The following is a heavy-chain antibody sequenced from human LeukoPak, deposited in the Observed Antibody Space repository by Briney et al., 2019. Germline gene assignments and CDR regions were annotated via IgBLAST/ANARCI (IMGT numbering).Heavy chain of an antibody. CDR3: ARDNEYQLLWFFDY. CDR1: GFTFSSYA. J-gene: IGHJ4*02. Sequence: GGSLRLSCAASGFTFSSYAMHWVRQAPGKGLEWVAVISYDGSNKYYADPVKGRFTISRDNSKNTLYLQMNSLRAEDTAVYYCARDNEYQLLWFFDYWGQGTLVTVSS. D-gene: IGHD2-2*01. V-gene: IGHV3-30*04. CDR2: ISYDGSNK.